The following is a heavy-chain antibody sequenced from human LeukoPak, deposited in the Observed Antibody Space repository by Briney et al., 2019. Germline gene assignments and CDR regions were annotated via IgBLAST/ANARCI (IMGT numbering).Heavy chain of an antibody. J-gene: IGHJ4*02. D-gene: IGHD6-13*01. CDR3: ASPSGAAAGTDDY. Sequence: KAGGSLRLSCAASGFTFSSYSMNWVRQAPGKGLEWVSSISSSSSYIYYADSVKGRFTISRDNAKNSLYLQMNSLRAEDTAVYYCASPSGAAAGTDDYWGQGTLVTVSS. CDR1: GFTFSSYS. CDR2: ISSSSSYI. V-gene: IGHV3-21*01.